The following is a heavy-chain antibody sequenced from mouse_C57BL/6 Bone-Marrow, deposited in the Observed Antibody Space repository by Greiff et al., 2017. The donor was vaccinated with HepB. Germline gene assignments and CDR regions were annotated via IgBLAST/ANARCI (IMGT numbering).Heavy chain of an antibody. CDR1: GFNIKDYY. J-gene: IGHJ2*01. V-gene: IGHV14-4*01. CDR3: TTRSGSYFDY. CDR2: IDPENGDT. Sequence: EVKLQQSGAELVRPGASVKLSCTASGFNIKDYYMHWVKQRPEQGLEWIGWIDPENGDTEYASKFQGKATITADTSSNTAYLQLSSLTSEDTAVYYCTTRSGSYFDYWGQGTTLTVSS. D-gene: IGHD1-3*01.